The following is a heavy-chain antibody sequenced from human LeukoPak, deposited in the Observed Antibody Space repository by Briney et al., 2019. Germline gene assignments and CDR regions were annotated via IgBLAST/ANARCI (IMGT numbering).Heavy chain of an antibody. Sequence: GGSLRLSCAASGFTFSSYWMSWVRQAPGKGLEWVANIKQDGSEKYYVGSVKGRFTISRDNAKNSLYLQMNSLRAEDTALYYCARVRIAAALSYLFDYWGQGTLVTVSS. J-gene: IGHJ4*02. CDR2: IKQDGSEK. CDR3: ARVRIAAALSYLFDY. CDR1: GFTFSSYW. D-gene: IGHD6-13*01. V-gene: IGHV3-7*01.